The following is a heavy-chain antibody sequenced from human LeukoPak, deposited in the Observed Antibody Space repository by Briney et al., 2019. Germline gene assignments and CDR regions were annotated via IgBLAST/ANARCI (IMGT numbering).Heavy chain of an antibody. D-gene: IGHD3-10*01. J-gene: IGHJ4*02. CDR3: AKDGSLYYYGSGSPYYFDY. CDR2: ISGSGGST. Sequence: GGSLRLSCAASGFTFSSYAMSWVRQAPGKGLEWVSAISGSGGSTYYADSVKGRFTISRDNSKNTLYLQMNSLRAEDTAVYYCAKDGSLYYYGSGSPYYFDYWGQGTLVTVSS. V-gene: IGHV3-23*01. CDR1: GFTFSSYA.